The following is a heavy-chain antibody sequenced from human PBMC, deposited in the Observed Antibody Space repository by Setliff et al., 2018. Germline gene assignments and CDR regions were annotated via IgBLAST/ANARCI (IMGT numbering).Heavy chain of an antibody. CDR1: GFSFNTYG. Sequence: GGSLRLSCAASGFSFNTYGMHWVRQAPGEGLEWVAFVQLDGSNKYYADSVLGRFTISRDNIKNTAFLQMNSLRADDTAMYYCVASPSNKNGLFEYWGQGTLVTVSS. CDR3: VASPSNKNGLFEY. V-gene: IGHV3-30*02. CDR2: VQLDGSNK. J-gene: IGHJ4*02.